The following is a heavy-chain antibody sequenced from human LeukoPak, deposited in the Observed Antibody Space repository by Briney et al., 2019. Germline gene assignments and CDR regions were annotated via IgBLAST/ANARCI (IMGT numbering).Heavy chain of an antibody. CDR1: GYTFTSYG. V-gene: IGHV1-18*01. J-gene: IGHJ4*02. CDR3: ARVGFWSGYYSAGEFDY. Sequence: ASVKVSFKSSGYTFTSYGISWVRQAPGQGLEWMGWISAYNGNTNYSQKLQGKVTITTDTSTSTAYMEPRSLRSDDTAVYYCARVGFWSGYYSAGEFDYWGQGTLVTVSS. D-gene: IGHD3-3*01. CDR2: ISAYNGNT.